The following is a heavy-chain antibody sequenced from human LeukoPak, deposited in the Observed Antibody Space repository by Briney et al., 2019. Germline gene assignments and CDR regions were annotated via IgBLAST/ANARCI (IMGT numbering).Heavy chain of an antibody. CDR2: INSDESNT. CDR1: GFTFSSFW. J-gene: IGHJ4*02. Sequence: GGSLRLSCAASGFTFSSFWMHWVRQAPGKGLVWVSRINSDESNTNYADSVKGRFTISRDNAKNTLYLQMNSLRAEDTAVYYCARDLSGVTGYTYGRGIDYWGQGTLVTISS. V-gene: IGHV3-74*01. D-gene: IGHD5-18*01. CDR3: ARDLSGVTGYTYGRGIDY.